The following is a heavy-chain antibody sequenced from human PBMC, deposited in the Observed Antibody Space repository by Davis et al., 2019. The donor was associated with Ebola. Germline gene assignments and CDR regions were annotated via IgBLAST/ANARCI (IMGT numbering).Heavy chain of an antibody. V-gene: IGHV3-7*01. J-gene: IGHJ4*02. CDR2: IKQDGSER. CDR3: AGWGYSNNWYWLAY. CDR1: GFTLSNYW. Sequence: GESLKISCAASGFTLSNYWMSWVRQAPGKGLEWVANIKQDGSERYYVDSVKGRFTISRDNAENSLYLQMNSLRAEDTAVYYCAGWGYSNNWYWLAYWGQGTLVTVSS. D-gene: IGHD6-13*01.